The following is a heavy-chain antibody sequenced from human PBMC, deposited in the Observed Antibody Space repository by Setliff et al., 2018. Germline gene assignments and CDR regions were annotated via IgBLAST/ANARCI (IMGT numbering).Heavy chain of an antibody. CDR1: GYTFTNYG. Sequence: VQVSCKTSGYTFTNYGISWVRQAPGQGLEWMGWISADNGNTKYAQNLHGKITMTTDTSTSTAYLELRSVRFDDTAVYYCARERSYDGLNYYGMDVWGQGTTVTVSS. CDR2: ISADNGNT. CDR3: ARERSYDGLNYYGMDV. V-gene: IGHV1-18*01. D-gene: IGHD1-26*01. J-gene: IGHJ6*01.